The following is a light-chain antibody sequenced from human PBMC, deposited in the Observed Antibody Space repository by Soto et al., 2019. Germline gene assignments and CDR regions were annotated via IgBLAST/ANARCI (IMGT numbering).Light chain of an antibody. J-gene: IGLJ2*01. Sequence: QSVLTQPPSVSGAPGHRVTIPCTGSSSNIGSFYDVHWYQQLPGTVPKLLIYSDNNRPSGVPDRFSGSKSGTAASLAITGLQAEDEADYYCQSYDNSLNHVVFGGGTKVTVL. CDR2: SDN. CDR3: QSYDNSLNHVV. CDR1: SSNIGSFYD. V-gene: IGLV1-40*01.